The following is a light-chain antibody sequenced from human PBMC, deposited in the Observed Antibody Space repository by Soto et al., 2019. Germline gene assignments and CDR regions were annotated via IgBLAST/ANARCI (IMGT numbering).Light chain of an antibody. CDR3: SSYTSSSTLVYV. Sequence: QSVLTQPASLSGSPGQSITISCTGTSSDVGGYNYVSWYQQHPGKAPKLMIYDVSNRPSGVSNRFSGSKSGNTASLTISGLQAEDEADYYCSSYTSSSTLVYVFGTGTKVTVL. V-gene: IGLV2-14*01. CDR1: SSDVGGYNY. CDR2: DVS. J-gene: IGLJ1*01.